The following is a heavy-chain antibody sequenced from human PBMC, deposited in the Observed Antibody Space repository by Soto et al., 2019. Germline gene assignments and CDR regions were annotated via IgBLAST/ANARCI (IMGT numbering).Heavy chain of an antibody. CDR2: IYSGGTT. CDR3: AKSGLVIDY. Sequence: GGSLRLSCVVSGFTVSSTNYMSWVRQAPGKGLEWVSVIYSGGTTFYADSVKGRFTISRDNSKNTLYLQMNSLRAEDTAVYYCAKSGLVIDYWGQGTLVTVSS. CDR1: GFTVSSTNY. D-gene: IGHD3-9*01. J-gene: IGHJ4*02. V-gene: IGHV3-53*05.